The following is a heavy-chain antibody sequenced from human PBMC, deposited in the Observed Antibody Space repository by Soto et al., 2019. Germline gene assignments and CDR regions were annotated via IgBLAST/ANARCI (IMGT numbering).Heavy chain of an antibody. V-gene: IGHV1-69*02. CDR2: IIPILGIA. CDR1: GGTFSCYT. CDR3: ARAAAAQGGWFDP. Sequence: QVQLVQSGAEVKKPGSSVKVSCKASGGTFSCYTISWVRQAPGQGLEWMGRIIPILGIANYAQKFQGRVTITADKSTSTAYMELSSLRSEDTAVYYCARAAAAQGGWFDPWGQGTLVTVSS. J-gene: IGHJ5*02. D-gene: IGHD2-2*01.